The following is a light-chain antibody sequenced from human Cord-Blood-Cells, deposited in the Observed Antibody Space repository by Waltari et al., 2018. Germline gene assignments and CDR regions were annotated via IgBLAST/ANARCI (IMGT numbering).Light chain of an antibody. Sequence: SSELTQDPAVSVALGPTVRITCQGDSLRSYYASCYHQQPGQDPVLVIYGKNNRPSGIADRFSASSSGNTASFTITGGQAADEADYYCNSRDSSGNHLVFGGGTKLTVL. CDR1: SLRSYY. V-gene: IGLV3-19*01. CDR2: GKN. J-gene: IGLJ2*01. CDR3: NSRDSSGNHLV.